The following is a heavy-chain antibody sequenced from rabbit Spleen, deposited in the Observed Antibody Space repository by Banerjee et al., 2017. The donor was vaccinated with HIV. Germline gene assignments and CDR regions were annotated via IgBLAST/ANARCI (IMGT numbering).Heavy chain of an antibody. CDR2: IYTGSDST. V-gene: IGHV1S40*01. D-gene: IGHD8-1*01. Sequence: VESGGDLVKPGASLTLTCTASGFDLSRYYYMCWVRQAPGKGLEWIACIYTGSDSTYYASWAKGRFTISKTSSTTVTLQMTRLTAADTATYFCAISYPGSSYGFNLWGQGTLVTVS. CDR1: GFDLSRYYY. J-gene: IGHJ4*01. CDR3: AISYPGSSYGFNL.